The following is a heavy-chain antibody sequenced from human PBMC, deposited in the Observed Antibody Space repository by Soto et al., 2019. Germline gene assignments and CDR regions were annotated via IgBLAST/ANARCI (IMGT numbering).Heavy chain of an antibody. CDR1: GFTFSSYA. Sequence: QPGGSLRLSCAASGFTFSSYAMHWVRQAPGKGLEWVAVISYDGSNKYYADSVKGRFTISRDNSKNTLYLQMNSLRAEDTAVYYCARVGSGSYSLFVWFDPWGQGTLVTVS. J-gene: IGHJ5*02. V-gene: IGHV3-30-3*01. CDR2: ISYDGSNK. D-gene: IGHD1-26*01. CDR3: ARVGSGSYSLFVWFDP.